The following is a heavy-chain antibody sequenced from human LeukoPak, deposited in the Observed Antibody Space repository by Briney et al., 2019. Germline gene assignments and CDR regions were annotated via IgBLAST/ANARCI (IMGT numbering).Heavy chain of an antibody. CDR1: GSSFSAYW. CDR3: ARARWSSTGWFLGY. J-gene: IGHJ4*02. D-gene: IGHD6-19*01. V-gene: IGHV3-7*02. Sequence: GGSLRLSCAASGSSFSAYWMSWVRQAPGKGLEWVATIKQDGSGKYYVDSVKGRFTISRDNAKDALHLRMDNLRVEDTAVYYCARARWSSTGWFLGYWGQGTLVTVSS. CDR2: IKQDGSGK.